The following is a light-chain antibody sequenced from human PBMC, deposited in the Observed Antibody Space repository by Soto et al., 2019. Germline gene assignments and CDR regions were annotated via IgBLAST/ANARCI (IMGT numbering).Light chain of an antibody. CDR2: DAS. CDR1: QSVSSY. CDR3: QQQSNWTLT. J-gene: IGKJ4*01. Sequence: IVLTQSPATVYLSTGERATLSCRASQSVSSYLAWYQQKPGQAPRLLIYDASNRATGIPARFSGSGSGTDCTITISSLQTEDGTVYYSQQQSNWTLTFGGGTKVDI. V-gene: IGKV3-11*01.